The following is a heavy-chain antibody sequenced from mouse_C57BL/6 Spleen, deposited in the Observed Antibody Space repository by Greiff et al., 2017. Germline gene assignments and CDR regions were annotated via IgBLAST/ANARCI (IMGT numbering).Heavy chain of an antibody. D-gene: IGHD2-4*01. V-gene: IGHV5-17*01. CDR1: GFTFSDYG. J-gene: IGHJ3*01. Sequence: DVKLVESGGGLVKPGGSLKLSCAASGFTFSDYGMHWVRQAPEKGLEWVAYISSGSSNIYYADTVKGRFTISRDNAKNTLFLQMTSLRSEDTAMYYCARRVYYDYEGFAYWGQGTLVTVSA. CDR3: ARRVYYDYEGFAY. CDR2: ISSGSSNI.